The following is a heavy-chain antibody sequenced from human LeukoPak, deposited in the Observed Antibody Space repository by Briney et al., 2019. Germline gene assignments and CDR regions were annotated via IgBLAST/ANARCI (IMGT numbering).Heavy chain of an antibody. V-gene: IGHV3-74*01. CDR2: ISPDGSSA. Sequence: GSLRLSCGVSGFTFSSYWMHWVRQASRKGLVLVSRISPDGSSALYADSVKGRFTISRDNAKNTLYLQMNSLSDDDTAVYYRARVSICPRCHFDYWGQGALVTVSS. CDR3: ARVSICPRCHFDY. J-gene: IGHJ4*02. D-gene: IGHD3-16*01. CDR1: GFTFSSYW.